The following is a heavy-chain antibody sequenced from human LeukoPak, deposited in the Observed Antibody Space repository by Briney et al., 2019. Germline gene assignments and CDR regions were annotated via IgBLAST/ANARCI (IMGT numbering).Heavy chain of an antibody. CDR3: ARPRGGSGWYNY. D-gene: IGHD6-19*01. CDR2: INAGNGNT. Sequence: ASVKVSCKASGYTFTNYGISWVRQAPGQGLEWMGWINAGNGNTKYSQKFQGRVTITRDTSASTAYMELSSLRSEDTAVYYCARPRGGSGWYNYWGQGTLVTVSS. V-gene: IGHV1-3*01. J-gene: IGHJ4*02. CDR1: GYTFTNYG.